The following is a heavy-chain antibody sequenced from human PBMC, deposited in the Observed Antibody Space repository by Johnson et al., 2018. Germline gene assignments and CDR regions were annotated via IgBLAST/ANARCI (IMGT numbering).Heavy chain of an antibody. Sequence: VQLVESGGGLVQPGGSLRLSCAASGFTFSSYAMAWVRQAPGKGLEWVSVISGSGGSTYNADSVKGRFTISRDNSKNTLYLQMNSLRAEDTAVYYCARGRYGYYSYFQHLGQGTLVTVSS. D-gene: IGHD4-17*01. J-gene: IGHJ1*01. CDR3: ARGRYGYYSYFQH. CDR1: GFTFSSYA. CDR2: ISGSGGST. V-gene: IGHV3-23*04.